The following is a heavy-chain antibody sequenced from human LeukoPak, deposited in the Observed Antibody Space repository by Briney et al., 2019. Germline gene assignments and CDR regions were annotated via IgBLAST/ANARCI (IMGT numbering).Heavy chain of an antibody. CDR2: INPNSGGT. Sequence: ASVKVSCKASGYTFTGYYMHWVRQAPGQGLEWMGWINPNSGGTNYAQKFQGRVTMTRDTSISTAYMELSRLRSDDTAVYYCARLDPIVVVPAAILHYYYMDVWGKGTTVTVSS. V-gene: IGHV1-2*02. D-gene: IGHD2-2*02. CDR1: GYTFTGYY. J-gene: IGHJ6*03. CDR3: ARLDPIVVVPAAILHYYYMDV.